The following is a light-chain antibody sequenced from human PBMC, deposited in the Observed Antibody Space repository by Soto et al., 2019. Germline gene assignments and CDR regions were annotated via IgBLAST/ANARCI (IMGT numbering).Light chain of an antibody. Sequence: EIVLTQSPGTLSLSPGEGATLSCRASQSVSSSYLAWYQQKPGQAARLLIYDASSRATGTPDRFSGSESGTDFTLTISRVEPEDFAVYYCQQYATSPYTFGQGTKVDIK. CDR2: DAS. CDR3: QQYATSPYT. CDR1: QSVSSSY. V-gene: IGKV3-20*01. J-gene: IGKJ2*01.